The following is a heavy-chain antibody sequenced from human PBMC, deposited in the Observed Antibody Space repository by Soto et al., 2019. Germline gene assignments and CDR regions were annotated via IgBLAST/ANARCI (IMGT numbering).Heavy chain of an antibody. CDR1: GGSISSYY. J-gene: IGHJ6*02. CDR2: IYYSGST. CDR3: ARLHRYDYGMDV. V-gene: IGHV4-59*08. Sequence: QVQLQESGPGLVKPSETLSLTCTVSGGSISSYYWSWIRPPPGKALEWIGYIYYSGSTNYNPSLKSRVTISVDTTKNQFAPKLSSVTAADTAVYYGARLHRYDYGMDVWGQGTTVTVSS.